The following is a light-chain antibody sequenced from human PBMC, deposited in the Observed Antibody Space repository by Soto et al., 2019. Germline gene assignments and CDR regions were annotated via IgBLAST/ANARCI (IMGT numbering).Light chain of an antibody. CDR1: QSIRNW. CDR2: KAS. V-gene: IGKV1-5*03. Sequence: IQMTQSPSPLSASVGDRVTIACLASQSIRNWLAWYQQRPGKAPKLLIYKASNLESGVPSRFSGSGSGTECTLIISSLQPDDVATYYCQQYNSYSWTFGQGTKVDIK. CDR3: QQYNSYSWT. J-gene: IGKJ1*01.